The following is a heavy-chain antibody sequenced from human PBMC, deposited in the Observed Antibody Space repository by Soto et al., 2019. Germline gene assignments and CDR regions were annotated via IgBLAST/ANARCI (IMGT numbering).Heavy chain of an antibody. CDR2: FDPEDDET. Sequence: SVKVSCKVSGYTLTELSMHWVRQAPGKGLEWMGGFDPEDDETIYAQKFQGRVTMTEDTSTDTAYMKLSSLRSENTAVYYSATGRYFDWTLWGDAFDIWGQGTMVTVSS. J-gene: IGHJ3*02. CDR1: GYTLTELS. D-gene: IGHD3-9*01. CDR3: ATGRYFDWTLWGDAFDI. V-gene: IGHV1-24*01.